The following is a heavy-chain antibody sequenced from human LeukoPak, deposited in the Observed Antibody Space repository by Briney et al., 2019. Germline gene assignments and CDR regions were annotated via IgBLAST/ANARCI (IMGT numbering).Heavy chain of an antibody. D-gene: IGHD5-24*01. CDR1: GYTFTSYD. CDR3: ARGDGYNYNFDY. J-gene: IGHJ4*02. Sequence: ASVKVSCKASGYTFTSYDINWVRQATGQGLEWMGWMNPNSGNTGYAQKFQGRVTMTRNTSISTAYMELSSLRSEDTAVYYCARGDGYNYNFDYWGQGTLVTVSS. CDR2: MNPNSGNT. V-gene: IGHV1-8*01.